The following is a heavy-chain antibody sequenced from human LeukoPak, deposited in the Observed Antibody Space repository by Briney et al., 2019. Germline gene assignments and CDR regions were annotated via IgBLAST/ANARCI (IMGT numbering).Heavy chain of an antibody. CDR3: ARRAGSWYAYYFDY. CDR1: GGTFSSYA. J-gene: IGHJ4*02. CDR2: IIPIFGTT. D-gene: IGHD6-13*01. V-gene: IGHV1-69*06. Sequence: SVKVSCKASGGTFSSYAISWVRQAPGQGLEWMGGIIPIFGTTNYAQKFQDRVTITADKSTSTAYMELRSLRSDDTAVYYCARRAGSWYAYYFDYWGQGTLVTVSS.